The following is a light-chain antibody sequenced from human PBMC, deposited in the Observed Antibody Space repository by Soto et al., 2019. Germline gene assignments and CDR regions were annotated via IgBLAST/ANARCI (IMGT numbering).Light chain of an antibody. V-gene: IGKV1-5*01. CDR1: QSISSW. Sequence: DIPMTQSPSTLSASVGDRVTITCRASQSISSWLAWYQQKPGKAPKLLIYDASSLESGVTARFSGSGSGTAFPLACSSLQPDDFATYYCQQYNSYSLTFGPGTKVDIK. CDR2: DAS. J-gene: IGKJ3*01. CDR3: QQYNSYSLT.